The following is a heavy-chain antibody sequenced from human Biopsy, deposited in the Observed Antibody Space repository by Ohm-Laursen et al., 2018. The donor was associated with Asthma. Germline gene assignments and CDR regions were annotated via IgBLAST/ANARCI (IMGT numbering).Heavy chain of an antibody. V-gene: IGHV1-3*01. D-gene: IGHD3-9*01. CDR1: GYTFIRFA. CDR3: ARTYYDFLTGQVNDAFAL. CDR2: INAGDGNT. J-gene: IGHJ3*01. Sequence: SVKVSCKASGYTFIRFAIHWVRQAPGQRLEWMGWINAGDGNTKYSQKFQGRVTITRDTSASTAYMDLRSLRSEDTAIYYCARTYYDFLTGQVNDAFALWGQGTMVTVSS.